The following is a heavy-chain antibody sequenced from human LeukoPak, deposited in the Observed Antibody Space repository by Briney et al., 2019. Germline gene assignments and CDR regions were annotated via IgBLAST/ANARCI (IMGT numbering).Heavy chain of an antibody. Sequence: PGRSLRLSCAASGFTFSSYAMHWVRQAPGKGLEWVAVISYDGSNKYYADSVKGRFPISRDNSKNTLYLQMNSLRAEDTAVYYCARADLDYWGQGTLVTVSS. CDR2: ISYDGSNK. CDR1: GFTFSSYA. J-gene: IGHJ4*02. CDR3: ARADLDY. V-gene: IGHV3-30*04.